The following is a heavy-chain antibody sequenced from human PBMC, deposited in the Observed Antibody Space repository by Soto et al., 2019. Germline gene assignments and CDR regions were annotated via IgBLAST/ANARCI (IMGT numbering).Heavy chain of an antibody. Sequence: EVQLLESGGGLVQPGGSLRLSCVASGFSFSTYAMNWVRQAPGKRLEWVSSISGSGGDVFFAEPVRGRVTISRDRSSNTVYLQIDSLRGDDTAIYYGARGTNEDLWLNVYLDYWGQGTLVTVSS. D-gene: IGHD2-8*01. CDR2: ISGSGGDV. J-gene: IGHJ4*02. V-gene: IGHV3-23*01. CDR1: GFSFSTYA. CDR3: ARGTNEDLWLNVYLDY.